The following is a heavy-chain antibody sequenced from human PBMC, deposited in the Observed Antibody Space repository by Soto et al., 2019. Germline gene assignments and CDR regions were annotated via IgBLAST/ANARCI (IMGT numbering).Heavy chain of an antibody. CDR3: ARHGFYGDYASNYFDP. CDR1: GYNFATYW. V-gene: IGHV5-51*01. Sequence: GESLKISCKASGYNFATYWIAWVRQMPGKGLEYMGIIYPGDSDGRYSPSFQGQVTFSADKSINTAYLQWSSLPASDTAIYYCARHGFYGDYASNYFDPGGQGTLVTVSS. D-gene: IGHD4-17*01. CDR2: IYPGDSDG. J-gene: IGHJ5*02.